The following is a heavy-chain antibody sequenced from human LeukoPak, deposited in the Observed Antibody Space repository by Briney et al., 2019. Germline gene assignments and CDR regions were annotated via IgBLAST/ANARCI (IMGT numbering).Heavy chain of an antibody. CDR3: AKDLSRAVAADWFDP. D-gene: IGHD6-19*01. J-gene: IGHJ5*02. CDR1: GFTFSSYA. Sequence: GGSLRLFCAASGFTFSSYAMSWVRQAPGKGLEWVSAISGSGRSTYYADSVKGRFTISRDNSKNTLYLQMNSLRAEDTAVYYCAKDLSRAVAADWFDPWDQGSLVTVSS. V-gene: IGHV3-23*01. CDR2: ISGSGRST.